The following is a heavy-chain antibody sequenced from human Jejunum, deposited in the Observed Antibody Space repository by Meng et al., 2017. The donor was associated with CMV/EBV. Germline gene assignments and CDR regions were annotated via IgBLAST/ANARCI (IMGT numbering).Heavy chain of an antibody. D-gene: IGHD2-2*01. CDR1: GYSFTTYA. CDR3: ARTGCSSSSCYDY. CDR2: INAGNGNT. J-gene: IGHJ4*02. Sequence: VQLVQSGGEVKKPGASVKVSCKASGYSFTTYAMHWVRQAPGQRREWMGWINAGNGNTKYSEKFQSRVTITRDTAASTAYMELSSLRSEDTAVYYCARTGCSSSSCYDYWGQGTLVTVSS. V-gene: IGHV1-3*01.